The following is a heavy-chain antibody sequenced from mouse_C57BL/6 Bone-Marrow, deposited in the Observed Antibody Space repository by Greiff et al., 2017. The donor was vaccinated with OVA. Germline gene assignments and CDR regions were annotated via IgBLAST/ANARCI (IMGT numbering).Heavy chain of an antibody. CDR2: LDPENGDT. CDR3: TTGGYFDY. V-gene: IGHV14-4*01. J-gene: IGHJ2*01. Sequence: EVQLQQSGAELVRPGASVKLSCTASGFNIKDDYMHWVKQRPEQGLEWIGWLDPENGDTEYASKFQGKATITADTSSNTAYLQLSSLTSEDTAVYYCTTGGYFDYWGQGTTLTVSS. CDR1: GFNIKDDY.